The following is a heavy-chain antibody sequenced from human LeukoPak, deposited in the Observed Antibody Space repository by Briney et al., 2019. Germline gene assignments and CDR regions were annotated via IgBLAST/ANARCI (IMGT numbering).Heavy chain of an antibody. V-gene: IGHV3-30*02. D-gene: IGHD3-10*01. CDR3: AKDHSNALLRFGEVIRKTRDGYFDY. Sequence: PGGSLRLSCAASGFTFSSYAMHWVRQAPGKGLEWVAFIRYDGSNKYYADSVKGRFTISRDNSKNTLYLQMNSLRAEDTAVYYCAKDHSNALLRFGEVIRKTRDGYFDYWGQGTLVTVSS. CDR1: GFTFSSYA. CDR2: IRYDGSNK. J-gene: IGHJ4*02.